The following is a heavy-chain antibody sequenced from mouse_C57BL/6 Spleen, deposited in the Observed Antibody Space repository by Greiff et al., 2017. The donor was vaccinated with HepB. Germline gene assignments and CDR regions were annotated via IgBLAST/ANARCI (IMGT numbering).Heavy chain of an antibody. Sequence: QVQLKQPGAELVRPGSSVKLSCKASGYTFTSYWMHWVKQRPIQGLEWIGNIDPSDSETHYNQKFKDKATLTVDKSSSTAYMQLSSLTSEDSAVYYCARGEVITTVVAPYAMDYWGQGTSVTVSS. D-gene: IGHD1-1*01. J-gene: IGHJ4*01. CDR3: ARGEVITTVVAPYAMDY. V-gene: IGHV1-52*01. CDR2: IDPSDSET. CDR1: GYTFTSYW.